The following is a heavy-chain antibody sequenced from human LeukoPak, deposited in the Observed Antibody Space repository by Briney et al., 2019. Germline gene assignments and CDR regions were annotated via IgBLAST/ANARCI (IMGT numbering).Heavy chain of an antibody. D-gene: IGHD6-19*01. CDR2: IYYSGST. V-gene: IGHV4-39*01. CDR1: GGSISSSSYY. J-gene: IGHJ4*02. Sequence: SETLSLTCTVSGGSISSSSYYWGWIRQPPGKGLEWIGSIYYSGSTYYNPSLKSRVTISVDTSKDQFSLKLSSVTAADTAVYYCARLAVAGTRDYWGQGTPVTVSS. CDR3: ARLAVAGTRDY.